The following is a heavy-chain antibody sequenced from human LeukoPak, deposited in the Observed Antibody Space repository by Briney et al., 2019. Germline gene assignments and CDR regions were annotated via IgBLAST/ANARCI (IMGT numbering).Heavy chain of an antibody. CDR2: IYYSGST. Sequence: SETLPLTCTVSGGSISSSSYYWGWIRQPPGTGLEWIGSIYYSGSTYYNPSLKSRVTISVDTSKNQFSLKLSSVTAADTAVYYCARGHSSGWYGPPYFDYWGQGTLVTVSS. V-gene: IGHV4-39*07. CDR3: ARGHSSGWYGPPYFDY. CDR1: GGSISSSSYY. J-gene: IGHJ4*02. D-gene: IGHD6-19*01.